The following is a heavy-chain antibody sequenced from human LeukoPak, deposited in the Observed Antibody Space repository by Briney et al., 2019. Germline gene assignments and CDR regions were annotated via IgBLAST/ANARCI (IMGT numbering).Heavy chain of an antibody. V-gene: IGHV1-2*02. Sequence: ASVKVSCKASGYTFIDFYIHWVRKAPGQGLEWMGWINPNSGAIKYSQKFQGRVSMTRDTSITTVYMDLSSLRSDDTAVYYCARVKKLMPEFEFWGQGTLVTVSS. J-gene: IGHJ4*02. CDR1: GYTFIDFY. CDR2: INPNSGAI. D-gene: IGHD2-2*01. CDR3: ARVKKLMPEFEF.